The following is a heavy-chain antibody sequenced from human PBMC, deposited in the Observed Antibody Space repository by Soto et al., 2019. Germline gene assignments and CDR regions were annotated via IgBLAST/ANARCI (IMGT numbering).Heavy chain of an antibody. CDR3: ARHSGYYYSDFDY. Sequence: QLQLQESGPGLVKPSETLSLTCTVSGGSISSSNFYWGWIRQPPGQGLEWIGSIYYSGSTYYNPSPKSRVTISVDTSKNQFSLKLSSVTAADTAVYYCARHSGYYYSDFDYWGQGTLVTVSS. V-gene: IGHV4-39*01. J-gene: IGHJ4*02. CDR1: GGSISSSNFY. CDR2: IYYSGST. D-gene: IGHD1-26*01.